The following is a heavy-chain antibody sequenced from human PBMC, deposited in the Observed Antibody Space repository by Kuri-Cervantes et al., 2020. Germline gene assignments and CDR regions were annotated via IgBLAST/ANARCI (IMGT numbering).Heavy chain of an antibody. CDR3: ARGGYYYDSSGLDY. V-gene: IGHV3-23*01. Sequence: GESLKISCAASGFTFSSYAMSWVRQAPGKGLEWVSAISGSGGSTYYADSVKGRFTISRDNSKNTLYPQMNSLRAEDTAVYYCARGGYYYDSSGLDYWGQGTLVTVSS. D-gene: IGHD3-22*01. J-gene: IGHJ4*02. CDR2: ISGSGGST. CDR1: GFTFSSYA.